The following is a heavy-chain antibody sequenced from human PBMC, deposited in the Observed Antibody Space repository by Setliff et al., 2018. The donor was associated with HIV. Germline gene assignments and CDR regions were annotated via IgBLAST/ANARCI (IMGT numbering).Heavy chain of an antibody. J-gene: IGHJ4*02. Sequence: SETLSLTCAVSGVSISSQYWSWIRQPPGKGLEWIGFIYYNVNNNYNPSLKSRVSISVDTSKNQFALRLSSVTAADTAVYYCARGRGVIKEKPFDEWGQGTLVTVSS. D-gene: IGHD3-10*01. V-gene: IGHV4-59*11. CDR2: IYYNVNN. CDR1: GVSISSQY. CDR3: ARGRGVIKEKPFDE.